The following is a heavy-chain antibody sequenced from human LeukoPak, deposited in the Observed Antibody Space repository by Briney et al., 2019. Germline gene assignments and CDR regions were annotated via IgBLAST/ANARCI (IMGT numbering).Heavy chain of an antibody. CDR3: ASPSPRGYYYGSGSYEPYYYYGMDV. V-gene: IGHV1-69*13. CDR2: IIPIFGTA. J-gene: IGHJ6*02. CDR1: GGTFSSYA. D-gene: IGHD3-10*01. Sequence: GASVKVSCKASGGTFSSYAISWVRQAPGQGLEWMGGIIPIFGTANYAQKFQGRVTITADESTSTAYMELSSLRSEDTAVYYCASPSPRGYYYGSGSYEPYYYYGMDVWGQGTTVTVSS.